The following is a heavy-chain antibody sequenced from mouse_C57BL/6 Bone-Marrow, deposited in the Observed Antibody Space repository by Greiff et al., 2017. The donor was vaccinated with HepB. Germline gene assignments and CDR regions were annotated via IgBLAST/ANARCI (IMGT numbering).Heavy chain of an antibody. V-gene: IGHV1-72*01. CDR1: GYTFTSYW. CDR2: IDPNSGGT. Sequence: QVQLKQPGAELVKPGASVKLSCKASGYTFTSYWMHWVKQRPGRGLEWIGRIDPNSGGTKYNEKFKSKATLTVDKPSSTAYMQLSSLTSEDSAVYYCARLRYYGSSYHWYFDVWGTGTTVTVSS. D-gene: IGHD1-1*01. CDR3: ARLRYYGSSYHWYFDV. J-gene: IGHJ1*03.